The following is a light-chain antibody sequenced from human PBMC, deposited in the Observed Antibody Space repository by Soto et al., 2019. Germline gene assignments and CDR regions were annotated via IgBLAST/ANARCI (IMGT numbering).Light chain of an antibody. V-gene: IGLV1-40*01. J-gene: IGLJ2*01. CDR3: QSDDSSRSVV. Sequence: QSVLTQPPSVSGAPGQRVTISCTGSRSNIGAGYDVHWYQQVPGSAPKLLIYGDNNRPSGVPDRFSGSKSGTSASLAITGLQEEDEADYYCQSDDSSRSVVFGGGTKLTVL. CDR1: RSNIGAGYD. CDR2: GDN.